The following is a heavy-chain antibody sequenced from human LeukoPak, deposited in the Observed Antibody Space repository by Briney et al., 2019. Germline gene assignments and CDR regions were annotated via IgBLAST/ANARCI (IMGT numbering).Heavy chain of an antibody. J-gene: IGHJ4*02. CDR3: ARETGSAVGSTDFDY. Sequence: PGGSLRLSCAASGFTFSDYYMSWLRQAPGKGLEWVSYISSSGSTIYYADSVKGRFTISRDNAKNALYLQMNSLRAEDTAVYYCARETGSAVGSTDFDYWGQGTLVTVSS. D-gene: IGHD4-17*01. CDR2: ISSSGSTI. V-gene: IGHV3-11*04. CDR1: GFTFSDYY.